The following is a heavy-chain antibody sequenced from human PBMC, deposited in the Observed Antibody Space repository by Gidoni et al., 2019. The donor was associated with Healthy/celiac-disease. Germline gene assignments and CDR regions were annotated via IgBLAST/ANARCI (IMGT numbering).Heavy chain of an antibody. J-gene: IGHJ4*02. CDR3: ARDPNLGASAIDY. V-gene: IGHV4-34*01. Sequence: QVQLQLWCAGLLKPLVTLSLTCSVYGVSLSGYYWSWIRQPPGTGEEWFGQINHSGSTNYNPSLKSRVTISVDTSKNQFSLKLSSVTAADTAVYYCARDPNLGASAIDYWGQGTLVTVST. CDR2: INHSGST. D-gene: IGHD3-10*01. CDR1: GVSLSGYY.